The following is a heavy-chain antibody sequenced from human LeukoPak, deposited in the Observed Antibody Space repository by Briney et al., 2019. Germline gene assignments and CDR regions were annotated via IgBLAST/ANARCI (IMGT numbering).Heavy chain of an antibody. CDR2: ISSSSSYI. D-gene: IGHD5-18*01. CDR3: ARRAGYSYGYGAFDI. Sequence: KPGGSLRLSCAASGFTFSSYSMNWVRQAPGKGLEWVSSISSSSSYIYYADSVKGRFTISRDNAKNSLYLQMNSLRAEDTAVYYCARRAGYSYGYGAFDIWGQGTMVTVSS. J-gene: IGHJ3*02. CDR1: GFTFSSYS. V-gene: IGHV3-21*01.